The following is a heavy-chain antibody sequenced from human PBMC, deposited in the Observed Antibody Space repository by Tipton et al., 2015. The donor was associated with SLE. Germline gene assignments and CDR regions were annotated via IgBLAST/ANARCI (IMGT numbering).Heavy chain of an antibody. D-gene: IGHD6-13*01. CDR2: INHSGST. CDR3: ARREGSSWYRIDY. J-gene: IGHJ4*02. V-gene: IGHV4-34*01. Sequence: LRLSCAVYGGSFSGYYWSWIRQPPGKGLEWIGEINHSGSTNYNPSLKSRVTISVDTSKNQFSLKLSSVTAADTAVYYCARREGSSWYRIDYWGQGTLVTVSS. CDR1: GGSFSGYY.